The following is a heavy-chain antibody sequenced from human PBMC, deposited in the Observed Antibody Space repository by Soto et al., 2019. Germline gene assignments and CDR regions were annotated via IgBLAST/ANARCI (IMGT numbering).Heavy chain of an antibody. J-gene: IGHJ4*02. Sequence: GGSPRLSCAASGFTFSSYAMSWVRQAPGKGLEWVSAISGSGGSTYYADSVKGRFTISRDNSKNTLYLQMNSLRAEETAVYYCAKDPYEKTRRSGSSPKTYDYWGQGTLVTVSS. CDR3: AKDPYEKTRRSGSSPKTYDY. V-gene: IGHV3-23*01. CDR2: ISGSGGST. D-gene: IGHD3-10*01. CDR1: GFTFSSYA.